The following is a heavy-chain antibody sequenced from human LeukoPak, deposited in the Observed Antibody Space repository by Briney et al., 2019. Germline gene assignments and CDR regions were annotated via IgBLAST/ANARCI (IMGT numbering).Heavy chain of an antibody. CDR3: AADRRCYSPRCYPYNFDY. Sequence: ASVKVSCKASGFTFSSSAVQWVRQARGQRLEWIGWIVVGSGNTNYAQKFQERVTITRDISTSTAYMELSSLRSEDTAVYYCAADRRCYSPRCYPYNFDYWGQGTLVTVSS. CDR2: IVVGSGNT. CDR1: GFTFSSSA. J-gene: IGHJ4*02. V-gene: IGHV1-58*01. D-gene: IGHD2/OR15-2a*01.